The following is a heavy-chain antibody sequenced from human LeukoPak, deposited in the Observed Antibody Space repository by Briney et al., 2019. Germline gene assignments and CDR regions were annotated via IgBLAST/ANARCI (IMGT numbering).Heavy chain of an antibody. Sequence: QPGGSLRLSCAASGFTFSTYWMHWVRKAPGTGLVRFSLINSDGSSTNYADSVKGRFTISRDNAKNTLYLQMNSLRAEDTAVYYCATDVPAVTIFGYWGQGTLVTVSS. CDR2: INSDGSST. J-gene: IGHJ4*02. D-gene: IGHD2-2*01. CDR1: GFTFSTYW. V-gene: IGHV3-74*01. CDR3: ATDVPAVTIFGY.